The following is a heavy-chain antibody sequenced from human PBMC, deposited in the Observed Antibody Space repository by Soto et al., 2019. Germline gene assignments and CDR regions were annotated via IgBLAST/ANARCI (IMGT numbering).Heavy chain of an antibody. J-gene: IGHJ4*02. Sequence: PGGCLRLSCAASGFTFSSYGMHWVRQAPGKGLEWVAVIWYDGSNKYYADSVKGRFTISRDNSKNTLYLRMNSLRAEDTAVYYCARDEYTVGATPMVYWGQGTLVTVSS. CDR1: GFTFSSYG. D-gene: IGHD1-26*01. V-gene: IGHV3-33*01. CDR3: ARDEYTVGATPMVY. CDR2: IWYDGSNK.